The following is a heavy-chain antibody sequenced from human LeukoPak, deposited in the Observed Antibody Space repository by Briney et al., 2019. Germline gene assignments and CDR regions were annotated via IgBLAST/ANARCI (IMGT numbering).Heavy chain of an antibody. D-gene: IGHD3-22*01. V-gene: IGHV3-23*01. CDR3: AKGNYYDRSGYYPY. Sequence: GGSLRLSCAVSGFTFRSYAMSWVRQAPGKGLEWVSSVSDTGSSTYYADSVKGRFTISRDNSKNTLHLQMNSLRAEDTAIYYCAKGNYYDRSGYYPYWGQGTLVTVSS. CDR1: GFTFRSYA. CDR2: VSDTGSST. J-gene: IGHJ4*02.